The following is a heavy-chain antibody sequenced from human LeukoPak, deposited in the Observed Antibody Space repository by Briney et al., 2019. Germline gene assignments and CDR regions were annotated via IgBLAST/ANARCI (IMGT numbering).Heavy chain of an antibody. Sequence: GGSLRLSCAASGFTFSSYWMSWVRQAPGKGLEWVANMKQDGSEKYYVDSVKGRFTISRDNAKNSLYLQMNSLRAEDTAVYYCARDQYSYGYDWFDPWGQGTLVTVSS. CDR1: GFTFSSYW. J-gene: IGHJ5*02. CDR3: ARDQYSYGYDWFDP. D-gene: IGHD5-18*01. V-gene: IGHV3-7*01. CDR2: MKQDGSEK.